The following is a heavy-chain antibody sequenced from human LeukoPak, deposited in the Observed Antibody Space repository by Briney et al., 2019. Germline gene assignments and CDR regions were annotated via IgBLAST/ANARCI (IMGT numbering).Heavy chain of an antibody. J-gene: IGHJ4*02. V-gene: IGHV4-39*01. CDR3: ARGLRFLEWLANPDY. Sequence: PSETLSLTCTVSGGSISSSSYYWGWIRQPPGKGLEWIGNIYYSGSTYYNPSLKSRVTISVDTSKNQFSLKLSSVTAADTAVYYCARGLRFLEWLANPDYWGQGTLVTVSS. CDR1: GGSISSSSYY. D-gene: IGHD3-3*01. CDR2: IYYSGST.